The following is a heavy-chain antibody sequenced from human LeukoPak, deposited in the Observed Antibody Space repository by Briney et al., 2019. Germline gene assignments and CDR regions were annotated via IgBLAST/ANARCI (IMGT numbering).Heavy chain of an antibody. V-gene: IGHV1-2*02. CDR3: ARARYYYDSSGYYYHDAFDI. J-gene: IGHJ3*02. CDR2: INPNSGGT. Sequence: ASVKVSCKASGYTFTGYYMHWVRQAPGQGLEWMGWINPNSGGTNYAQKFQGRVTMTRDTSISTAYMELSRLRSDDTAVYYCARARYYYDSSGYYYHDAFDIWGQGTMVTVSS. D-gene: IGHD3-22*01. CDR1: GYTFTGYY.